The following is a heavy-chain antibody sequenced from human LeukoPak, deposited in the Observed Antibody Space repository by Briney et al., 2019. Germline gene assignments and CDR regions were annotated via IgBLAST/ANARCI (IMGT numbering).Heavy chain of an antibody. CDR3: ARDLSTSANWELDY. J-gene: IGHJ4*02. CDR1: GYTFTGYL. V-gene: IGHV1-2*02. D-gene: IGHD6-25*01. Sequence: ASVKVSCKASGYTFTGYLIHWVRQAPGQGLEYMGWINPNSGGTNYAQKFQGRVTMTRDTSTSTASMELSRLRSDDTAVYYCARDLSTSANWELDYWDQGTLVTVSS. CDR2: INPNSGGT.